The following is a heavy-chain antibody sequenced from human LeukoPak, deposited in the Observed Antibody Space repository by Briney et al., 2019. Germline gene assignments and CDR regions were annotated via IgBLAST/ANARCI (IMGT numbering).Heavy chain of an antibody. Sequence: LETLSLTCAVYGGSFSGYYWSWIRQPPGKGLEWIGEINHSGSTNYNPSLKSRVTISVDTSKNQFSLKLISVTAADTAVYYCASDYGGSLDYWGQGTLVTVSS. CDR2: INHSGST. V-gene: IGHV4-34*01. CDR3: ASDYGGSLDY. D-gene: IGHD4-23*01. J-gene: IGHJ4*02. CDR1: GGSFSGYY.